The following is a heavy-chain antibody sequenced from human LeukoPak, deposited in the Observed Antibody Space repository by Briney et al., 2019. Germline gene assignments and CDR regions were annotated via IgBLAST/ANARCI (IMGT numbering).Heavy chain of an antibody. D-gene: IGHD3-10*01. J-gene: IGHJ4*02. CDR3: AKEIGRFGVNHAGFDY. Sequence: GGSLRLSCAASKFTFTNYGMHWVRQAPGKGLEWVAVISYDGSNKYYADSVKGRFTISRDNSKNTLYLQMNSLRAEDTAVYYCAKEIGRFGVNHAGFDYWGQGTLVTGSS. CDR1: KFTFTNYG. V-gene: IGHV3-30*18. CDR2: ISYDGSNK.